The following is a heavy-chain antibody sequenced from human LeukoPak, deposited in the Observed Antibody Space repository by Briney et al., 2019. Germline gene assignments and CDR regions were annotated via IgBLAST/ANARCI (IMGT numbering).Heavy chain of an antibody. J-gene: IGHJ5*02. CDR2: IYTSGST. D-gene: IGHD6-19*01. V-gene: IGHV4-61*02. CDR1: GGSISSGSYY. CDR3: ARVRSSGWYWQNWFDP. Sequence: SETLSLTCTVSGGSISSGSYYWSWIRQPAGKGLEWIGRIYTSGSTNYNPSLKSRVTISVDTFKNQFSLKLSSVTAADTAVYYCARVRSSGWYWQNWFDPWGQGTLVTVSS.